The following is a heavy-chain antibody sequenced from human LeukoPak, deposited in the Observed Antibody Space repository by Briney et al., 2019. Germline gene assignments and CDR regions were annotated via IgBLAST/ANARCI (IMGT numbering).Heavy chain of an antibody. CDR2: ISGSGGST. CDR1: GFTFSSYA. J-gene: IGHJ6*02. V-gene: IGHV3-23*01. D-gene: IGHD3-10*01. Sequence: GGSLRLSCAASGFTFSSYAMSWVRQAPVKGLEWVSAISGSGGSTYYADSVKGRFTISRDNSKNTLYLQMNSLRAEDTAVYYCAKDHIGGSGSYFAYYGMDVWGQGTTVTVSS. CDR3: AKDHIGGSGSYFAYYGMDV.